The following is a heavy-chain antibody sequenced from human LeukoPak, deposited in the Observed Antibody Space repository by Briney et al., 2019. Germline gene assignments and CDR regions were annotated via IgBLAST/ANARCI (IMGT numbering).Heavy chain of an antibody. V-gene: IGHV1-2*02. D-gene: IGHD1-26*01. J-gene: IGHJ4*02. CDR1: GYTFTGYY. CDR3: ARGRKWELLLFGY. CDR2: INPNSGGT. Sequence: GASVKVSFKASGYTFTGYYMHWVRQAPGQGLEWMGWINPNSGGTNYAQKFQGRVTMTRDTSISTAYMELSRLRSDDTAVYYCARGRKWELLLFGYWGQGTLVTVSS.